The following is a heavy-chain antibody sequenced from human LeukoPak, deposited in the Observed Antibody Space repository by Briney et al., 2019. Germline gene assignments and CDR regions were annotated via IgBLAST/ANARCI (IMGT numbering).Heavy chain of an antibody. CDR2: IYYSGST. V-gene: IGHV4-59*01. CDR1: GGSIRSYY. CDR3: ARVLSGGMVTTPYFYGLDV. J-gene: IGHJ6*02. D-gene: IGHD4-17*01. Sequence: SETLSLTCTVPGGSIRSYYWTWIRQPPGKGLEWIGYIYYSGSTNFNPSLKNRVSISVDTSKNEFSLRLSSVTAADTAVYYCARVLSGGMVTTPYFYGLDVWGQGTTVTVAS.